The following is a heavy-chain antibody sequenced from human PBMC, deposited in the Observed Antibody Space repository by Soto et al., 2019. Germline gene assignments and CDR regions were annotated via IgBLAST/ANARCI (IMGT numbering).Heavy chain of an antibody. D-gene: IGHD5-12*01. CDR3: ARGWGEYSGPHDY. CDR2: ISSTGGTI. Sequence: QVQLVESGGGLVKPGGSLRLSCVGSGFTFSDYYMSWIRQAPGKGLEWVSYISSTGGTIYYADSVKGRFTISRDNAKNSLYLQMNSLRVEDTAMYYCARGWGEYSGPHDYWGQGTLVTVSS. CDR1: GFTFSDYY. V-gene: IGHV3-11*01. J-gene: IGHJ4*02.